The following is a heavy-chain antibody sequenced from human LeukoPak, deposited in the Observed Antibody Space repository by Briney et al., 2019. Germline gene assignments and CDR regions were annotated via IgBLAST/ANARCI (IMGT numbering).Heavy chain of an antibody. CDR1: GYTFTSYA. CDR2: INTNTGNP. D-gene: IGHD3-3*01. Sequence: ASVKVSCKASGYTFTSYAMNWVRQAPGRGLEWMGWINTNTGNPTYAQGFTGRFVFSLDTSVSTAYLQISSLKAEDTAVYYCARVETIFGVVIIPPDYWGQGTLVTVSS. J-gene: IGHJ4*02. V-gene: IGHV7-4-1*02. CDR3: ARVETIFGVVIIPPDY.